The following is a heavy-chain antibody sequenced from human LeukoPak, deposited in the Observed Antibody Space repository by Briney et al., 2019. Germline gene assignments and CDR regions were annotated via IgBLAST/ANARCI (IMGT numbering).Heavy chain of an antibody. J-gene: IGHJ3*02. CDR3: ARVRLQPRTLLDDAFDI. CDR1: GFTFSSYS. CDR2: ISSSSSYI. Sequence: GGSLRLSCAASGFTFSSYSLNWVRQAPGKGLEWVSSISSSSSYIYYADSVKGRFTISRDNAKNSLYLQMNSLRAEDTAVYYCARVRLQPRTLLDDAFDIWGQGTMVTVSS. V-gene: IGHV3-21*01. D-gene: IGHD1-14*01.